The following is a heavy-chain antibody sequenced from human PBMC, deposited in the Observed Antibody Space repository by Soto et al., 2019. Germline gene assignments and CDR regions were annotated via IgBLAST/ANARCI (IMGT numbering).Heavy chain of an antibody. CDR2: ISGSGGST. J-gene: IGHJ6*02. Sequence: GGSLRLSCAASGFTFSSYAMSWVRQAPGKGLEWVSAISGSGGSTYYADSVKGRFTISRDNSKNTLYLQMNSLRAEDTAVYHCAKGRYCSRTSCDDGDVMAVWGQGTTVTGSS. V-gene: IGHV3-23*01. CDR1: GFTFSSYA. CDR3: AKGRYCSRTSCDDGDVMAV. D-gene: IGHD2-2*01.